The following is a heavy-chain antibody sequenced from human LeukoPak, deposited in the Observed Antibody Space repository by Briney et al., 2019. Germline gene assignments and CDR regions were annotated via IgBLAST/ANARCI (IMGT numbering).Heavy chain of an antibody. V-gene: IGHV4-59*01. Sequence: PSETLSLTCTVSGGSISSYYWSWIRQPPGKGLEWIGYIYYSGSTNYNPSLKSRVTISVDTSKNQFSLKLSSVTAADTAVYYCAGTYGDYGDNWFDPWGQGTLVTVSS. CDR1: GGSISSYY. CDR3: AGTYGDYGDNWFDP. J-gene: IGHJ5*02. D-gene: IGHD4-17*01. CDR2: IYYSGST.